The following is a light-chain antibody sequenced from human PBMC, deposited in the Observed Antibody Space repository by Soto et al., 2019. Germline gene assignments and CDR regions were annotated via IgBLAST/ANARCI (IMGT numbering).Light chain of an antibody. CDR2: GAS. J-gene: IGKJ1*01. CDR3: QQYXNWPQT. Sequence: ERVMTQSPATLSVSPGERATLSCRASQSVSSNLAWYQQKPGQAPRLLIYGASTRATGIPARFSGSGSGTEFTLTISSLQSEDFAVYYCQQYXNWPQTFGQGTKVDIK. V-gene: IGKV3-15*01. CDR1: QSVSSN.